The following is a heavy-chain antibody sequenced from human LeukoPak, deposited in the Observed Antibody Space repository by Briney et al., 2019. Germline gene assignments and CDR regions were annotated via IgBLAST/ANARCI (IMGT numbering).Heavy chain of an antibody. D-gene: IGHD1-1*01. CDR1: GFTFGSYA. J-gene: IGHJ3*02. V-gene: IGHV3-23*01. CDR2: ISGSGGST. CDR3: AKSEYKEAAFDI. Sequence: GALRLSCAASGFTFGSYAMSWVRQAPGKGLEWVSAISGSGGSTYYADSVKGRFTISRDNSKNTLYLQMNSLRAEDTAVYYCAKSEYKEAAFDIWGQGAMVTVSS.